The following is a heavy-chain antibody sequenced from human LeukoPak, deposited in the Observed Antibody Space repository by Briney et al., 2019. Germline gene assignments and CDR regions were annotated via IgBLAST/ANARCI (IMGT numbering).Heavy chain of an antibody. V-gene: IGHV4-39*01. J-gene: IGHJ6*03. D-gene: IGHD2-2*01. CDR1: GGSISSRSDY. Sequence: PSETLSLTCTVSGGSISSRSDYWGWVRQPPGKGLEWIASISSSGSTYYNPSLKSRDSISVDSFRNQFSLKLSSVTAADTAVYYCARRRVLPPDVPDRADYYLDVWGKGTAVAVSS. CDR3: ARRRVLPPDVPDRADYYLDV. CDR2: ISSSGST.